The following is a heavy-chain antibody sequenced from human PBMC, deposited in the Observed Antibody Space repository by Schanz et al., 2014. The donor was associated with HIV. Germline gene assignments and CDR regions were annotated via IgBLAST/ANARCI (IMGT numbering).Heavy chain of an antibody. CDR1: GFSFSSYG. D-gene: IGHD7-27*01. Sequence: QVQLVESGGGVVQPGRSLRLSCAASGFSFSSYGMHWVRQAPGKGLEWVAILWFDGSIDYYVDSVKGRFTVFRDNSKNTLYLQMNSLRAEDTAVYYCASLETGATYYYYYYMDVWGQGTTVTVSS. CDR2: LWFDGSID. V-gene: IGHV3-33*03. J-gene: IGHJ6*02. CDR3: ASLETGATYYYYYYMDV.